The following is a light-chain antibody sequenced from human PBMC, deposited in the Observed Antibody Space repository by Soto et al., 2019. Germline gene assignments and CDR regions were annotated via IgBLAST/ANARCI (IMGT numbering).Light chain of an antibody. CDR1: SSDVGGYNY. CDR2: DVS. CDR3: SSYTSSSTLYV. J-gene: IGLJ1*01. V-gene: IGLV2-14*01. Sequence: QSALTQPASVSGSPGQSSTISCTGTSSDVGGYNYVSWYQQHPGKAPKFMIYDVSNRPSGVSNRFSGSKSGNTASLTISGLQAEDEADYYCSSYTSSSTLYVFGTGTRSPS.